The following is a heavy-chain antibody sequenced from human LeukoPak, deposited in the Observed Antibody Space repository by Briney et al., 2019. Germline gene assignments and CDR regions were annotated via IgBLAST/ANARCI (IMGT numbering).Heavy chain of an antibody. CDR2: IRSKAYGGTT. CDR1: GFTFSSHW. CDR3: TPTTINSGYTFDY. D-gene: IGHD3-22*01. V-gene: IGHV3-49*04. J-gene: IGHJ4*02. Sequence: GGSLRLSCAASGFTFSSHWMSWVRQAPGKGLEWVGFIRSKAYGGTTEYAASVKGRFTISRDDSKSIAYLQMNSLKTEDTAVYYCTPTTINSGYTFDYWGQGTLVTVSS.